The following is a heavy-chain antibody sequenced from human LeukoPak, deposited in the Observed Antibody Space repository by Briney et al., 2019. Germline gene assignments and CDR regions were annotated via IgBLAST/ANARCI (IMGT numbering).Heavy chain of an antibody. CDR2: INPNSGGT. Sequence: GASVKVSCKASGYTFTRYYMHWVRQAPGQGLEWMGWINPNSGGTNYAQKFQGRVTMTRDTSISTAYMELSRLRSDDTAVYYCARDKPPYSSGWYREDWFDPWGQGTLVTVSS. CDR3: ARDKPPYSSGWYREDWFDP. J-gene: IGHJ5*02. CDR1: GYTFTRYY. V-gene: IGHV1-2*02. D-gene: IGHD6-19*01.